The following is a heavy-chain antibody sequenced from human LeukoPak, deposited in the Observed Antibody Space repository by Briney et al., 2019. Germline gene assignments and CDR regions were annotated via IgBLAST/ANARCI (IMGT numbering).Heavy chain of an antibody. CDR2: IYYSGST. CDR1: GGSISSYY. J-gene: IGHJ4*02. Sequence: SETLSLTCTVSGGSISSYYWSWIRQPPGKGLEWIGYIYYSGSTNYNPSLKSRVTISVDTSKNQLSLKLSSVTAADTAVYYCARVIRSGGWYLDYWGQGTLVTVSS. CDR3: ARVIRSGGWYLDY. D-gene: IGHD6-19*01. V-gene: IGHV4-59*01.